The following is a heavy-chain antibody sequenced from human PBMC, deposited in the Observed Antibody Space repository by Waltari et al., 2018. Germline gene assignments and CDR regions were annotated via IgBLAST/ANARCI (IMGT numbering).Heavy chain of an antibody. CDR3: ARDTDCSGGSCSSPFDY. J-gene: IGHJ4*02. Sequence: QLQLQESGPGLVKPSETLSLTCTVSGGSISSSRYYWGWIRPPPGKGLEWIGSIYYSGSTYYNPSLKSRVTISVDTSKNQFSLKLSSVTAADTAVYYCARDTDCSGGSCSSPFDYWGQGTLVTVSS. V-gene: IGHV4-39*07. CDR1: GGSISSSRYY. CDR2: IYYSGST. D-gene: IGHD2-15*01.